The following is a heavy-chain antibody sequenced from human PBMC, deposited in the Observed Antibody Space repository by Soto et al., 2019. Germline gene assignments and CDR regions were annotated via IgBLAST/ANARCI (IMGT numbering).Heavy chain of an antibody. V-gene: IGHV3-23*01. CDR2: MSGSSSTT. J-gene: IGHJ4*02. CDR1: GLTFINYA. Sequence: PGGSLRLSCATSGLTFINYAMIWGRHSPGGGLEWVSSMSGSSSTTYYADSVRGRFTISRDRSKNALYLQMSSLRAEDTALYYCAKNQERELPRVIDFWGQGTLVTVSS. CDR3: AKNQERELPRVIDF. D-gene: IGHD1-7*01.